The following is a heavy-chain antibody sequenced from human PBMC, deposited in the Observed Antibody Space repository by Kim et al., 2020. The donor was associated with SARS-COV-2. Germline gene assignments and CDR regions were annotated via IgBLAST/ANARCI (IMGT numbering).Heavy chain of an antibody. Sequence: ADSGKGRFTISRDKSKNTLYLQMNSLRAEDTAVYYCARGDSGYDYYFDYWGQGTLVTVSS. V-gene: IGHV3-53*01. J-gene: IGHJ4*02. D-gene: IGHD5-12*01. CDR3: ARGDSGYDYYFDY.